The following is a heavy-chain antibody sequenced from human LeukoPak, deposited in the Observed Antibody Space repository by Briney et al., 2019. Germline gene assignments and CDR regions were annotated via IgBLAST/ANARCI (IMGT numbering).Heavy chain of an antibody. Sequence: PSETLSLTCAVSGGSISSSNWWSWVRQPPGKGLEWIGYIYYSGSTNHSPSLQSRVTISVDTSKNQFSLNLSSVTAADTAVYYCARGLGYCSGGSCYPFDYWGQGTLVTVSS. V-gene: IGHV4-4*02. CDR1: GGSISSSNW. D-gene: IGHD2-15*01. CDR3: ARGLGYCSGGSCYPFDY. J-gene: IGHJ4*02. CDR2: IYYSGST.